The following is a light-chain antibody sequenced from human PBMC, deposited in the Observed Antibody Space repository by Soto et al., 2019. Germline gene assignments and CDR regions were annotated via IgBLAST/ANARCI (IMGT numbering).Light chain of an antibody. CDR1: SSNIGNNY. CDR2: DNN. V-gene: IGLV1-51*01. Sequence: QSVLTQPPSVSAAPGQKVTISCSGSSSNIGNNYVSWYQQLPGTAPKLLIHDNNKRPSGIPDRFSGSTSGTSATLGITGLQTGDEADYYCGTWDSSLSAGVFGGGTKLTVL. J-gene: IGLJ2*01. CDR3: GTWDSSLSAGV.